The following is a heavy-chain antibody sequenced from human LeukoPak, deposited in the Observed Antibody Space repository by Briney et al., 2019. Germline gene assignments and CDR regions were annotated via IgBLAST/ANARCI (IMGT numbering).Heavy chain of an antibody. D-gene: IGHD4-17*01. Sequence: GGSLRLSCAASGLTFNTYTMHWVRQAPGRGLEWLAVISFDGSTKYYADSVKGRFTISRDNSKNTLYLQMNSLRAEDTAVYYCAREHYGDYYFDYWGQGTLVTVSS. J-gene: IGHJ4*02. CDR2: ISFDGSTK. CDR1: GLTFNTYT. V-gene: IGHV3-30*04. CDR3: AREHYGDYYFDY.